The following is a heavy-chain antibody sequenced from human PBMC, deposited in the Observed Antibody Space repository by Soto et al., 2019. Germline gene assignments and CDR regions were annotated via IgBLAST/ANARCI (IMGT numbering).Heavy chain of an antibody. D-gene: IGHD1-7*01. CDR2: ISYSADKT. Sequence: EVQLLESGGGLVQPGGSLRLSCEASGFTFNTYVMNWVGQAPGKGLEWVSTISYSADKTHYADSVKGRFTISRDNSRDTLFLQMNSLRADDAAVYYCARRARTATTNWGAFDVWGQGTMVTVSS. CDR3: ARRARTATTNWGAFDV. J-gene: IGHJ3*01. V-gene: IGHV3-23*01. CDR1: GFTFNTYV.